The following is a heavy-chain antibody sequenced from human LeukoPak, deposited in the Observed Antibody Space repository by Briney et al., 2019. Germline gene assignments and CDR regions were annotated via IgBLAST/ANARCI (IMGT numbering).Heavy chain of an antibody. Sequence: ASVKVSCKASGYTFTTYYMHWVRQSPGQGLEWMGIINPSGGSTNYAQKFQGRVTMTRDTSTSTVYMELSSLRSEDTAVYYCARAPERASIGDYWGQGTLVTVSS. CDR2: INPSGGST. CDR1: GYTFTTYY. J-gene: IGHJ4*02. CDR3: ARAPERASIGDY. D-gene: IGHD5-12*01. V-gene: IGHV1-46*01.